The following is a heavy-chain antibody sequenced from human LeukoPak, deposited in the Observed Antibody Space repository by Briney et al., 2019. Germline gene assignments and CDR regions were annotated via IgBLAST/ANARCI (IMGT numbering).Heavy chain of an antibody. D-gene: IGHD3-22*01. V-gene: IGHV3-33*08. CDR2: IWYDGSNK. CDR3: ARDYDSSGFYGMDV. J-gene: IGHJ6*02. Sequence: GGSLRLSCVVSGFTFSSYGMHWVRQAPGKGLEWVAVIWYDGSNKYHADSVKSRFTISRDNSKNTLYLQMNSLRAEDTAVYYCARDYDSSGFYGMDVWGQGTTVTVSS. CDR1: GFTFSSYG.